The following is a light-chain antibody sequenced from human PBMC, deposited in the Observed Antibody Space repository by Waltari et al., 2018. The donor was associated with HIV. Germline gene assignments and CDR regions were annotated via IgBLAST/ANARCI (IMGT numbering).Light chain of an antibody. J-gene: IGLJ2*01. V-gene: IGLV3-21*02. CDR3: QVWDGSSDHPKVV. CDR1: NIGNKN. Sequence: SYVLTQQPSVSVAPGQTATITCGGNNIGNKNVQWYQQKTGQAPVLGGYDDSDRPSGIPERFSGSNSGNTATLTISSVEVGDEADYYCQVWDGSSDHPKVVLGGGTKLTVL. CDR2: DDS.